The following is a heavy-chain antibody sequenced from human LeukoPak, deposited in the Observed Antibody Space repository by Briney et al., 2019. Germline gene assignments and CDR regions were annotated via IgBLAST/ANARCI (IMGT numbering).Heavy chain of an antibody. V-gene: IGHV4-61*08. CDR3: SRESGAFCPFGY. CDR1: GDSVSSGDYH. D-gene: IGHD1-26*01. J-gene: IGHJ4*02. CDR2: ISNSGNT. Sequence: PSETLSLTCTVSGDSVSSGDYHWSWIRQPPGKGLEWIGNISNSGNTNYNPSLKSRVTISIDTSKNQFSLNLTSVTAADTAIYYCSRESGAFCPFGYWGQGTLVTVPP.